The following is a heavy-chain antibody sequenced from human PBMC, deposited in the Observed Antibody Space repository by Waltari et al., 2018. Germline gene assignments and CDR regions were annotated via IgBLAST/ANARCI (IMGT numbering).Heavy chain of an antibody. CDR2: IIPMYGVV. CDR1: GDHFRWFA. CDR3: AQWGSGYSREYFQH. V-gene: IGHV1-69*15. D-gene: IGHD6-25*01. J-gene: IGHJ1*01. Sequence: QVQLVQSGAEVKKSGSSVKVSCKASGDHFRWFATSWVRQAPGQGLEWMGRIIPMYGVVNYAQDLQGSATISADESTTTAYLELTSLSPEDTAVYYCAQWGSGYSREYFQHWGQGTLITVFS.